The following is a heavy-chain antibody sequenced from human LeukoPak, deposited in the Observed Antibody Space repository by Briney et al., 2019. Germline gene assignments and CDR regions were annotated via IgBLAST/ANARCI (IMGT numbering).Heavy chain of an antibody. CDR3: VVGGGPGY. CDR1: GLAFSAYK. V-gene: IGHV3-74*01. Sequence: GGSLRLSCAASGLAFSAYKMHWVRQAPRKGLVWVSRISTDGYTTDYADFVQGRFTASRDNTKNTWSLEMNSLRAEDTAVYYCVVGGGPGYWGQGTLVTVSS. J-gene: IGHJ4*02. CDR2: ISTDGYTT. D-gene: IGHD2-15*01.